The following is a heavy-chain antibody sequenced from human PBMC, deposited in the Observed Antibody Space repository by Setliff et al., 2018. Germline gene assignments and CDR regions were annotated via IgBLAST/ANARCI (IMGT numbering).Heavy chain of an antibody. J-gene: IGHJ4*02. Sequence: SETLSLTCAVSGGSISSPNWWNWVRQPPGKGLEWIGEIYHSGTTNYNPSLKSRVTIPLDSSKNQFSLRLSSVTAADAAVYFCARESATIGEFPLYYFDKWGQGIPVTVS. CDR1: GGSISSPNW. CDR3: ARESATIGEFPLYYFDK. V-gene: IGHV4-4*02. D-gene: IGHD3-10*01. CDR2: IYHSGTT.